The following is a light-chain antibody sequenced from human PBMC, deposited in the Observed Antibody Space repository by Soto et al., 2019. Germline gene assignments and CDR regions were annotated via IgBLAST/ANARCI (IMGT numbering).Light chain of an antibody. Sequence: DIQMTQSPSALSASVGDRVTITCRASQSISRFFKWYQQKPGKAPKLLIYDASSLQSGVPSRFSGSGSGTDFTLTITSLQPEDFATYYCQQCCGTLVTFGQGTKVDFK. CDR2: DAS. V-gene: IGKV1-39*01. J-gene: IGKJ3*01. CDR3: QQCCGTLVT. CDR1: QSISRF.